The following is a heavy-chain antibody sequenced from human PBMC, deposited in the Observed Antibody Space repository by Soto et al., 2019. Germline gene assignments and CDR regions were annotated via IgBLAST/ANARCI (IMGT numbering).Heavy chain of an antibody. D-gene: IGHD3-10*01. Sequence: GGSLRLSCTASGFTFGDYAMSWFRQAPGKGLEWVGFIRSKAYGGTTEYAASVKGRFTISRDDSKSIAYLQMNSLKTEDTAVYYCTRPYYYGSGSYYNPAADYWGQGTLVTVSS. CDR3: TRPYYYGSGSYYNPAADY. CDR2: IRSKAYGGTT. V-gene: IGHV3-49*03. CDR1: GFTFGDYA. J-gene: IGHJ4*02.